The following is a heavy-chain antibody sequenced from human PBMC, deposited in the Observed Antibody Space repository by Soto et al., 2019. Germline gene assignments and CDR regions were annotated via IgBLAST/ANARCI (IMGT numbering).Heavy chain of an antibody. CDR2: INAGNGNT. D-gene: IGHD1-1*01. Sequence: ASVKVSCKASGYTFTSYAMHWARQAPGQRLEWMGWINAGNGNTKYSQKFQGRVTITRDTSASTAYMELSSLRSEDTAVYYCARDWGPNDEYFQHWGQGTLVTGSS. CDR1: GYTFTSYA. J-gene: IGHJ1*01. CDR3: ARDWGPNDEYFQH. V-gene: IGHV1-3*01.